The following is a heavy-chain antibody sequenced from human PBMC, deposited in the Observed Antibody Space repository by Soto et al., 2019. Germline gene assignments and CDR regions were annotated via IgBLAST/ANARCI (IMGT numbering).Heavy chain of an antibody. Sequence: PGGSLRLSCAASGFTFSSYSMNWVRQAPGKGLEWVSAISGGSDTTYYTDSVKGRFTISRDNSKNTLYLQMNSLRVEDTALYYCAKDGSGSTWIAEFFQHWGQGTLVNVSS. CDR2: ISGGSDTT. J-gene: IGHJ1*01. D-gene: IGHD6-13*01. CDR1: GFTFSSYS. V-gene: IGHV3-23*01. CDR3: AKDGSGSTWIAEFFQH.